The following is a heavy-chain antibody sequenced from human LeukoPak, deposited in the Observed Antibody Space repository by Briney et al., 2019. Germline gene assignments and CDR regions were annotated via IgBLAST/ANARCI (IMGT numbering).Heavy chain of an antibody. D-gene: IGHD4-11*01. V-gene: IGHV1-69*05. CDR1: GGTFSSYA. J-gene: IGHJ4*02. CDR2: IIPIFGTA. Sequence: ASVKVSCKASGGTFSSYAISWVRQAPGQGLEWMGGIIPIFGTANYAQKFQGRVTITTDGSTSTAYMELSSLRSEDTAVYYCARAMTTHRLGLFDYWGQGTLVTVSS. CDR3: ARAMTTHRLGLFDY.